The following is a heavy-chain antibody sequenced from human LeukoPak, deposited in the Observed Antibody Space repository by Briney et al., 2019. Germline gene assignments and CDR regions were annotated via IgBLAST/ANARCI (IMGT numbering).Heavy chain of an antibody. D-gene: IGHD1-7*01. CDR2: IYKSAST. Sequence: SETLSLTCVVSGDSIRSGGYTWTWIGQAPGKGLEWIGHIYKSASTYYTPSLKSRVTISIDRSKNQFSLNLTSVTAADTAVYYCARGGGSFANYFDTWGQGTLVTVSS. V-gene: IGHV4-30-2*01. CDR1: GDSIRSGGYT. J-gene: IGHJ5*02. CDR3: ARGGGSFANYFDT.